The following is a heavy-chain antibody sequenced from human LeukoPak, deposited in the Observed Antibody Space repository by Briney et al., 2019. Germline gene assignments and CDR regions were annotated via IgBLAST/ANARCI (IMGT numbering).Heavy chain of an antibody. CDR3: ARGVTMVRGVIDWFDP. J-gene: IGHJ5*02. Sequence: SETLSLTCAVYGGSFSSYYWSWIRQPPGKGLEWIGEINHSGSTNYNPSLKSRVTISVDTSKNQFSLKLSSVTAADTAVYYCARGVTMVRGVIDWFDPWGQGTLVTVSS. CDR1: GGSFSSYY. D-gene: IGHD3-10*01. CDR2: INHSGST. V-gene: IGHV4-34*01.